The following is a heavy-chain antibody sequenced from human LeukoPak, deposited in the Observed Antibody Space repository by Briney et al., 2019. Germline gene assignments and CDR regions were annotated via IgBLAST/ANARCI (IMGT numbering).Heavy chain of an antibody. Sequence: PGGSLRLSCAASGFTFSSYSMNWVRQAPGKGLEWVSSISSSRSYIYYADSVKGRFTISRDNAKNSLYLQMNSLRAEDTAVYYCARALGYNYGYSLCSDYWGQGTLVSASS. CDR1: GFTFSSYS. CDR2: ISSSRSYI. CDR3: ARALGYNYGYSLCSDY. D-gene: IGHD5-18*01. V-gene: IGHV3-21*01. J-gene: IGHJ4*02.